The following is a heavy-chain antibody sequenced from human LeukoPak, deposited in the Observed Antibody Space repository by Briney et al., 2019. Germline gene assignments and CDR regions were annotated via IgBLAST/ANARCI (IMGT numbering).Heavy chain of an antibody. D-gene: IGHD5-12*01. Sequence: GGSLRLSCAASGFTFSSYSMNWVRQAPGKGLEWVSSISSSSSYIHYADSVKGRFTISRDNAKNSLYLQMNSLRAEDTAVYYCARAPIVATIMDYFDYWGQGTLVTVSS. CDR1: GFTFSSYS. V-gene: IGHV3-21*01. CDR3: ARAPIVATIMDYFDY. J-gene: IGHJ4*02. CDR2: ISSSSSYI.